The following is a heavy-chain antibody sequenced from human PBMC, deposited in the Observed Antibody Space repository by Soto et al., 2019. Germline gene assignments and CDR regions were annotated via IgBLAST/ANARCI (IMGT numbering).Heavy chain of an antibody. CDR2: IDPNSGGT. D-gene: IGHD3-10*01. CDR3: AREARRFGELFGTYYYYGMDV. CDR1: GYTFTGYY. V-gene: IGHV1-2*02. Sequence: ASVKVSCTASGYTFTGYYMHWVRQAPGQGLEWMGWIDPNSGGTNYAQKFQGRVTMTRDTSISTAYMELRSLRSDDTAVYYCAREARRFGELFGTYYYYGMDVWGQGTTVTVSS. J-gene: IGHJ6*02.